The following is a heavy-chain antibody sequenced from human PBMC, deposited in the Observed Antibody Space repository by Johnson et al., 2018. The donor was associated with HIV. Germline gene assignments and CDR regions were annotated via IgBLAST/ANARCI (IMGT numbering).Heavy chain of an antibody. CDR3: AKGVQQQLVGGAFDI. V-gene: IGHV3-23*04. Sequence: VQLVESGGGLVQPGGSLRLSCAASGFTFSSYGMSWVRQAPGKGLEWVSGVTGTGGDTYYADSVKGRFTLSRDNSKNTLYLQMNSLRAEDTALYYCAKGVQQQLVGGAFDIWGQGTMVTVSS. CDR1: GFTFSSYG. CDR2: VTGTGGDT. J-gene: IGHJ3*02. D-gene: IGHD6-13*01.